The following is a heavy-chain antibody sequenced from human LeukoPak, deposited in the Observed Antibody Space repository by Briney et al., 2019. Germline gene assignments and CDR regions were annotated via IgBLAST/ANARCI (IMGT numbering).Heavy chain of an antibody. V-gene: IGHV4-34*01. J-gene: IGHJ4*02. D-gene: IGHD2-2*02. CDR3: AREGPLYCSSTSCYTSEVDY. Sequence: SETLSLTCAVYGGSFSGYYWSWIRQPPGKGLEWIGEINDSGSTNYNPSLKSRVTISVDTSKNQFSLKLSSVTAADTAVYYCAREGPLYCSSTSCYTSEVDYWGQGTLVTVSS. CDR2: INDSGST. CDR1: GGSFSGYY.